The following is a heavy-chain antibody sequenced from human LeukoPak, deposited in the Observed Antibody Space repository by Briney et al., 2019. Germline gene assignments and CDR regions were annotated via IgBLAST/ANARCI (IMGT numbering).Heavy chain of an antibody. V-gene: IGHV1-8*01. CDR3: AVKATVTTQVFDY. Sequence: ASVKVSCKASGYTFTSYDINWVRQATGQGLEWMGWMNPNSDNTGYAQKFQGRVTMTRNTSISTAYMELSSLRSEDTAVYYCAVKATVTTQVFDYWGQGTLVTVSS. CDR2: MNPNSDNT. D-gene: IGHD4-17*01. CDR1: GYTFTSYD. J-gene: IGHJ4*02.